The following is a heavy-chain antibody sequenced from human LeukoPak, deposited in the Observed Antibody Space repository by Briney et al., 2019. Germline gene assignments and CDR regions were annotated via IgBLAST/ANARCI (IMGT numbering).Heavy chain of an antibody. D-gene: IGHD3-10*01. J-gene: IGHJ4*02. CDR3: ARERTPNPYYGSGTYYRYFDL. CDR1: GYTFTSYY. CDR2: INPSGGST. V-gene: IGHV1-46*01. Sequence: ASVKVSCKASGYTFTSYYMHWVRQAPGQGFERMGIINPSGGSTSYAQKFHGRVTMTRDMSTSTVYMELSSLRSEDMAVYYCARERTPNPYYGSGTYYRYFDLWGQGTLVTVSS.